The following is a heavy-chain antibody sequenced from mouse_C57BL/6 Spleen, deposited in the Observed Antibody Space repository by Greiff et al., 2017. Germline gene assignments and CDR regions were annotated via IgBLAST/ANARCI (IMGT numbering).Heavy chain of an antibody. V-gene: IGHV5-16*01. CDR1: GFTFSDYY. J-gene: IGHJ1*03. CDR2: INYVGSST. Sequence: EVQLVESEGGLVQPGSSMKLSCTASGFTFSDYYMAWVRQVPEQGLEWVANINYVGSSTYYQDSFKSRIIISRDNAKSILYLQMSSLTSEDTATYCCARERWGPRYFDVWGTGTTVTVSS. D-gene: IGHD4-1*01. CDR3: ARERWGPRYFDV.